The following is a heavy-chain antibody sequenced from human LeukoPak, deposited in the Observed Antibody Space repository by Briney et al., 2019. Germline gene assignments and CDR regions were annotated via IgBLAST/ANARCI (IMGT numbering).Heavy chain of an antibody. D-gene: IGHD2-2*01. J-gene: IGHJ5*02. CDR2: ISAYSGDT. CDR3: ARDFTPYCSSTSCSWFDP. V-gene: IGHV1-18*01. CDR1: GYTFSSYG. Sequence: ASVRVSCKASGYTFSSYGISWVRQAPGQGLEWVGWISAYSGDTIYAQKLQGRVTMTTDPSTSTAYIELRSLISDDTAVYYCARDFTPYCSSTSCSWFDPWGQGTLVTVSS.